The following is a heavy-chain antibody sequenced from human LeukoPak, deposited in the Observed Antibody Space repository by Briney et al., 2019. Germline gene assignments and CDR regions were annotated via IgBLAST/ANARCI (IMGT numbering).Heavy chain of an antibody. CDR3: ARGLPRYYYYYGMDV. J-gene: IGHJ6*02. CDR2: INPNSGGT. Sequence: ASVKVSCKASGYTFTGYYMHWVRQAPGQGLEWMGWINPNSGGTNYAQKFQGGVTMTRDTSISTAYMELSRLRSDDTAVYYCARGLPRYYYYYGMDVWGQGTTVTVSS. V-gene: IGHV1-2*02. CDR1: GYTFTGYY.